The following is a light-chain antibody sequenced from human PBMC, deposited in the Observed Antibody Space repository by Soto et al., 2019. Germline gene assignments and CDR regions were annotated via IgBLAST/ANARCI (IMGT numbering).Light chain of an antibody. V-gene: IGLV2-8*01. J-gene: IGLJ2*01. CDR2: EVS. Sequence: QSALTQPPSASGSPGQSVTVSCTGTSSDVGGYNYVSWYQQQPGKAPKLIIYEVSRRPSGVPVRFSGSKSGNTASLTVSGLQAEDEADYYCSSYAGSNNVIFGGGTKLTVL. CDR3: SSYAGSNNVI. CDR1: SSDVGGYNY.